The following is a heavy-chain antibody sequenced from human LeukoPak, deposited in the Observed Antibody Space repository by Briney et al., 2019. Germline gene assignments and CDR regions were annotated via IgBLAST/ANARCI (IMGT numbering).Heavy chain of an antibody. CDR2: IYYGGDT. V-gene: IGHV4-39*01. CDR3: ARPGFGSGSYYRD. Sequence: PSETLSLTCAVSGGSISSSYYYWGWIRQPPGKGLEWIGSIYYGGDTYYNPSLKSRVTISVVTSKNQFSLKLSSVTAADTAVYYCARPGFGSGSYYRDWGQGTLVTVSS. CDR1: GGSISSSYYY. J-gene: IGHJ4*02. D-gene: IGHD3-10*01.